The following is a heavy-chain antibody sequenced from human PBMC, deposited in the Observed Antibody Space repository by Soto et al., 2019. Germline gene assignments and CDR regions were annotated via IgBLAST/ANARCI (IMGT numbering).Heavy chain of an antibody. J-gene: IGHJ4*01. D-gene: IGHD3-9*01. V-gene: IGHV3-66*01. CDR3: AAYFDWFA. Sequence: EVQLVESGGGLVQPGGSLRLSCAVSGFTVSSKYMSWVRQAPGKGLEWVSVIFSGGNTFYADSVKGRCTISRDTPKNTLYLQMNSLRAEDTAVYYCAAYFDWFAWGHGILVTVSS. CDR1: GFTVSSKY. CDR2: IFSGGNT.